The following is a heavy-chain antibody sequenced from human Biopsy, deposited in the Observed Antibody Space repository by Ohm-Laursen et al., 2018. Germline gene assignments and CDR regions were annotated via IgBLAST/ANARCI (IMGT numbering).Heavy chain of an antibody. V-gene: IGHV4-59*07. CDR3: ARGMRSSGWPYFDS. CDR1: GDSISSYY. J-gene: IGHJ4*02. D-gene: IGHD6-19*01. CDR2: VYYSGST. Sequence: SDTLSLTCTVSGDSISSYYWSWIRQPPGKGLEWIGYVYYSGSTNYNPSLRSRVTISVDMPKNQFSLKLSSVTAADTAIYYCARGMRSSGWPYFDSWGQGTLVTVSS.